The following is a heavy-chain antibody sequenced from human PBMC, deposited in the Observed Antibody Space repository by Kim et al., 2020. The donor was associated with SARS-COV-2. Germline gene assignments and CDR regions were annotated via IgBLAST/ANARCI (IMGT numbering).Heavy chain of an antibody. D-gene: IGHD3-10*01. Sequence: ASVKVSCKASGFSFTSYDIYWVRQATGQGLEWMGWMNVDSGNTGYVEKFRGRVMMTRDTSKSTAYMELSSLRSDDTAVYYCARVMGSGSYYGYNYAMDVWCQGTTVTVSS. J-gene: IGHJ6*02. CDR1: GFSFTSYD. CDR3: ARVMGSGSYYGYNYAMDV. CDR2: MNVDSGNT. V-gene: IGHV1-8*01.